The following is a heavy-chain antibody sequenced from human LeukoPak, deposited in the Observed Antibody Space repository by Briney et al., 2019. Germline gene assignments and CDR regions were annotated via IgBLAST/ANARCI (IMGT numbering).Heavy chain of an antibody. CDR2: ISYDGSNK. V-gene: IGHV3-30-3*01. Sequence: GRSLRLSCAASGFTFSSYAMHWVRQAPGKGLEWVAVISYDGSNKYYADSVKGRFTISRDNSKNTLYLQMNSLRAEDTAVYYCARVPVGANYFDYWGQGTLVTVSS. J-gene: IGHJ4*02. CDR1: GFTFSSYA. D-gene: IGHD1-26*01. CDR3: ARVPVGANYFDY.